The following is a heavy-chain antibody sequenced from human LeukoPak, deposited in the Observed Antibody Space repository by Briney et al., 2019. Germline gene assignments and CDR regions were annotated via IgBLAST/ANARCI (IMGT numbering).Heavy chain of an antibody. Sequence: PGRSLRLSCATSGFTFSAYGMHWVRQAPGKGLEWVAVVSFDGNNKYYADSVKGRFTISRDNSKTTLYLQMNSLRTEDTAVYYCAKEAAAAQNRGSFFDYWGQGTLVTVSS. CDR3: AKEAAAAQNRGSFFDY. V-gene: IGHV3-30*18. CDR1: GFTFSAYG. J-gene: IGHJ4*02. D-gene: IGHD2/OR15-2a*01. CDR2: VSFDGNNK.